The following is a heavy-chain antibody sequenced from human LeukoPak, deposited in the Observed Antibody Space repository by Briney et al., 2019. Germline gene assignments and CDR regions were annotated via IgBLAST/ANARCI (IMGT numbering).Heavy chain of an antibody. CDR3: VSGFLQWLY. Sequence: GRSLRLSCAASGFSFSSYWMSWVRQAPGKGLEWVANINPDGSNMLYVDSVKGRFTISRDNAKNSLYLQMNNLRAEDTAVYFCVSGFLQWLYWGQGTLVTVSS. V-gene: IGHV3-7*01. CDR1: GFSFSSYW. D-gene: IGHD3-3*01. J-gene: IGHJ4*02. CDR2: INPDGSNM.